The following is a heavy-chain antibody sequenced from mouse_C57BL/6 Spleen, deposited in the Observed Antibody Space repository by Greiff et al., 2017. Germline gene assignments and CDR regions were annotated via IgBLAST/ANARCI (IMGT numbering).Heavy chain of an antibody. CDR2: ISSGGDYI. D-gene: IGHD2-3*01. J-gene: IGHJ3*01. V-gene: IGHV5-9-1*02. Sequence: EVKLQESGEGLVKPGGSLKLSCAASGFTFSSYAMSWVRQTPEKRLEWVAYISSGGDYIYYADTVKGRFTSSRDNARNTLYLQMSSLKSEDTAMYYCTRDYDGYYRAWFAYWGQGTLGTVSA. CDR3: TRDYDGYYRAWFAY. CDR1: GFTFSSYA.